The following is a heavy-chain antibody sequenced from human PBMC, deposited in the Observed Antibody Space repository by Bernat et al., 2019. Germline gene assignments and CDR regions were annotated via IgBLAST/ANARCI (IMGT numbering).Heavy chain of an antibody. J-gene: IGHJ3*02. CDR3: AREMSGYVEGDAFDI. CDR2: IKQDGSEK. Sequence: EVQLVESGGGLVQPGGSLRLSCAASGFTFSSYWMTWVRQAPGKGLEWVANIKQDGSEKSSADSVQGLFTLSRDNATNSLYLQMTSLSAEDTAVYYCAREMSGYVEGDAFDIWGQGTMVTVSS. CDR1: GFTFSSYW. D-gene: IGHD5-12*01. V-gene: IGHV3-7*03.